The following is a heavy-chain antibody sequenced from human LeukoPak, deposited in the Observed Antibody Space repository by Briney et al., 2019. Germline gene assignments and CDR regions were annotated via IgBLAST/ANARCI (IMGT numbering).Heavy chain of an antibody. V-gene: IGHV1-18*01. CDR2: IITYNGNT. CDR1: GYTFTSYG. J-gene: IGHJ4*02. D-gene: IGHD2-21*02. Sequence: ASVKVSCKASGYTFTSYGISWVRQAPGQGLEWMGYIITYNGNTNYAQKLQGRVTMTTDTSTSTAYMELRSLRSDDTAAYYCARGICGGDCYCDYWGQGTLVTVSS. CDR3: ARGICGGDCYCDY.